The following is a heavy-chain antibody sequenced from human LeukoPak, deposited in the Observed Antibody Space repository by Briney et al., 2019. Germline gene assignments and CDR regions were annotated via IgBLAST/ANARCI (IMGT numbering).Heavy chain of an antibody. D-gene: IGHD3-3*01. Sequence: ASVKVSCKASGYTFTSYAMHWVRQAPGQRLEWVGWINAGNGNTKYSQKFQGRVTITRDTSASTAYMELSSLRSEDTAVYYCARGGAVLRFLEWPEEHWKYWGQGTLVTVSS. V-gene: IGHV1-3*01. CDR3: ARGGAVLRFLEWPEEHWKY. J-gene: IGHJ4*02. CDR1: GYTFTSYA. CDR2: INAGNGNT.